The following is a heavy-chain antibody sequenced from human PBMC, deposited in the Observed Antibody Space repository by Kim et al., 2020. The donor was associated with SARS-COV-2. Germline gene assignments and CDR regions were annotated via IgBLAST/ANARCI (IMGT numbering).Heavy chain of an antibody. Sequence: SETLSLTCTVSGGSISSGSYYWSWIRQPAGKGLEWIGRIYNSGSTNYNPSLKSRVTISVDTSKNQFSLKLSSVTAADTAVYYCARDLPDDVGSGAFGIGGPDTMGSVSS. V-gene: IGHV4-61*02. CDR2: IYNSGST. J-gene: IGHJ3*02. CDR3: ARDLPDDVGSGAFGI. D-gene: IGHD3-10*01. CDR1: GGSISSGSYY.